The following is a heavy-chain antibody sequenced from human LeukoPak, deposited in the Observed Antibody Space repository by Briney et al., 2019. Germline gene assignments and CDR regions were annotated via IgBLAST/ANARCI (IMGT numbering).Heavy chain of an antibody. Sequence: GGSLRLSCAASGFTFSSYNMNWVRQAPGKGLEWVSYISSWSGTIYYADSVKGRFTISRDNAKNSLYLQMNSLRAEDTAVYYCARERPPVHWGQGTLVTVSS. CDR1: GFTFSSYN. CDR3: ARERPPVH. CDR2: ISSWSGTI. J-gene: IGHJ1*01. V-gene: IGHV3-48*01.